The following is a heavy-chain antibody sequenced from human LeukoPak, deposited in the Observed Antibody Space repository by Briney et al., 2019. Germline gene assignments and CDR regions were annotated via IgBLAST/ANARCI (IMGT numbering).Heavy chain of an antibody. Sequence: SGPTLVNPPQTLTLTCTFSGFSLYTNGVGVGWIRQPPGKALEWLAVIYRDGDKRYSPSLRSRLTITKDTSKSQVVPTMTNMDPVDTGTYYCAHRWEDDNSGYYFDYWGQGTLVTVSS. CDR1: GFSLYTNGVG. V-gene: IGHV2-5*02. J-gene: IGHJ4*02. D-gene: IGHD3-22*01. CDR3: AHRWEDDNSGYYFDY. CDR2: IYRDGDK.